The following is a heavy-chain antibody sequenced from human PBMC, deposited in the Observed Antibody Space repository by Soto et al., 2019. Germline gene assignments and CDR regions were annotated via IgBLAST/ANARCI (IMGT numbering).Heavy chain of an antibody. Sequence: EVQLVESGGGLVKPGGSLRLSCAASGFTFSSYTMSWVRQAPGKGLEWVSSISSSSAYIYYADSLKGRFTISRDNSKNTVYLQMNSLRAEDTAIYYCAKDQVEVVTATGLDYWGQGTLVTVSS. CDR1: GFTFSSYT. CDR2: ISSSSAYI. CDR3: AKDQVEVVTATGLDY. V-gene: IGHV3-21*04. D-gene: IGHD2-21*02. J-gene: IGHJ4*02.